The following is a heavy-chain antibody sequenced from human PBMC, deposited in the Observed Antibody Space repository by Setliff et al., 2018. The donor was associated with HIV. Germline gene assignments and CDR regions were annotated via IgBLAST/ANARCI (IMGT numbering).Heavy chain of an antibody. CDR1: GYFISNGYY. CDR3: ARQAWHYDRDGYFIDY. CDR2: IYQNGNT. Sequence: PSETLSLTCSVSGYFISNGYYWGWIRQPPGKGLEWVGTIYQNGNTYYSPSLESRVSVSMDMSRNKFSVKLNSATAADTAVDYCARQAWHYDRDGYFIDYWGQGKLVTVSS. D-gene: IGHD3-22*01. J-gene: IGHJ4*02. V-gene: IGHV4-38-2*02.